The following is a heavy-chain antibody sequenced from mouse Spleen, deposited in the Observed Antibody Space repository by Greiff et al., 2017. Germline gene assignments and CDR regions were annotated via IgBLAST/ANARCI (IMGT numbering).Heavy chain of an antibody. CDR2: INPSTGGT. CDR3: ARDTDMDY. J-gene: IGHJ4*01. V-gene: IGHV1-42*01. Sequence: VQLQQSGPELVKPGASVKISCKASGYSFTGYYMNWVKQSPEKSLEWIGEINPSTGGTTYNQKFKAKATLTVDKSSSTAYMQLKSLTSEDSAVYYCARDTDMDYWGQGTSVTVSS. D-gene: IGHD5-1-1*01. CDR1: GYSFTGYY.